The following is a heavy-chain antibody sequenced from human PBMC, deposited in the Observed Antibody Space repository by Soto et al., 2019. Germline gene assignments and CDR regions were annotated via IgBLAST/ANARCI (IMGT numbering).Heavy chain of an antibody. D-gene: IGHD1-7*01. CDR2: IYYTGTT. J-gene: IGHJ5*02. V-gene: IGHV4-39*01. CDR1: GGSISNSNYY. CDR3: VRLQPTHPGTWNFDP. Sequence: PSETLSLTCSVSGGSISNSNYYWAWIRQSPRIGLEWIGTIYYTGTTYYNPYLKSRATTSVDTSENQFSLKLSSVTAADTALYYCVRLQPTHPGTWNFDPWGQGTLVTVSS.